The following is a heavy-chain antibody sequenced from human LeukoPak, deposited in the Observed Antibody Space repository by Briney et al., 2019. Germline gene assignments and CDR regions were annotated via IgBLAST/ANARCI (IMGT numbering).Heavy chain of an antibody. CDR1: GGSISSSSYY. V-gene: IGHV4-39*01. J-gene: IGHJ6*03. Sequence: PSGTLSLTCTVSGGSISSSSYYWGWIRQPPGKGLEWIGSIYYSGSTYYNPSLKSRVTISVDTSKNQFSLKLSSVTAADTAVYYCARVEYSSSSGEYYYYMDVWGKGTTVTVSS. CDR3: ARVEYSSSSGEYYYYMDV. D-gene: IGHD6-6*01. CDR2: IYYSGST.